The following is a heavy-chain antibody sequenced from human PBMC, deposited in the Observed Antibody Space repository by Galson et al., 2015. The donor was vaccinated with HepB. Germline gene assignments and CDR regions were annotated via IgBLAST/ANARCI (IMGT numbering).Heavy chain of an antibody. D-gene: IGHD3-10*01. J-gene: IGHJ3*02. CDR3: ARSILMVRGEHDAFDI. CDR1: GFTFSSYW. CDR2: IKQDGSEK. Sequence: SLRLSCAASGFTFSSYWMSWVRQAPGKGLEWVANIKQDGSEKYYVDSVKGRFTISRDNAKNSLYLQMNSLRAEDTAVYYCARSILMVRGEHDAFDIWGQGTMVTVSS. V-gene: IGHV3-7*03.